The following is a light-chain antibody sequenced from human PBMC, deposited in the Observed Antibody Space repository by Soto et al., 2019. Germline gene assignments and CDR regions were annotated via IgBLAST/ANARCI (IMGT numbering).Light chain of an antibody. J-gene: IGLJ1*01. Sequence: QSALTQPASVSGSPGQSITISCAGTSSDFGSYNRVSWYQQPPGKAPKLIIYESSNRPSGISNRYSGSKSGNTASLTISGLQAEDEADYYCFSYAGGVTSVFGAGTKLTVL. CDR1: SSDFGSYNR. CDR3: FSYAGGVTSV. V-gene: IGLV2-23*01. CDR2: ESS.